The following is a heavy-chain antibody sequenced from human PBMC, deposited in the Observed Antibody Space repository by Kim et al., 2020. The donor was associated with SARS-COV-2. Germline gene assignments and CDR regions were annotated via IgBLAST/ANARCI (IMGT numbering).Heavy chain of an antibody. CDR3: ARRSHMWSDFWSGQKAGYYYYGMDV. D-gene: IGHD3-3*01. J-gene: IGHJ6*02. CDR1: GYSFTSYW. V-gene: IGHV5-51*01. CDR2: IYPGDSDT. Sequence: GASLKISCKGSGYSFTSYWIGWVRQMPGKGLEWMGIIYPGDSDTRYSPSFQGQVTISADKSISTAYLQWSSLKASDTAMYYCARRSHMWSDFWSGQKAGYYYYGMDVWGQGTTVTVSS.